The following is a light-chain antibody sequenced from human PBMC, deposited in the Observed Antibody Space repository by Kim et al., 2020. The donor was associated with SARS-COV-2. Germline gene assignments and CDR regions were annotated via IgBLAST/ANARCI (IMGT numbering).Light chain of an antibody. Sequence: IVMTQSPATLSVSPGERATLSCRASQSVSSNLAWYQQKPGQAPRLLIYDASTRVTGIPARFSGSGSGTEFTLTISDLQSEDFAVYYCQQYNRWPPITFGQGTRLEIK. CDR2: DAS. V-gene: IGKV3-15*01. CDR3: QQYNRWPPIT. CDR1: QSVSSN. J-gene: IGKJ5*01.